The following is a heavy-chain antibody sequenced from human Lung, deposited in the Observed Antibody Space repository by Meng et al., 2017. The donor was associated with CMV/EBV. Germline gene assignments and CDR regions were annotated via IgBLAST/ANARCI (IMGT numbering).Heavy chain of an antibody. Sequence: ASXXVSCKTSGYTFAGYYLHWLRQAPGQGLEWMAWIHYDTGETNYAQNFHGRVTVTRDTSITTVYMELRSLRPDDTAMYYCARDDNWGPEYWGQGKLVNGAS. J-gene: IGHJ4*02. D-gene: IGHD7-27*01. CDR1: GYTFAGYY. V-gene: IGHV1-2*02. CDR2: IHYDTGET. CDR3: ARDDNWGPEY.